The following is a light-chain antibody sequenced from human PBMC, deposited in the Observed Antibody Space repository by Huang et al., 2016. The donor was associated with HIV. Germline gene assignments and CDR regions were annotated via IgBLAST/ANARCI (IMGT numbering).Light chain of an antibody. CDR2: AAS. CDR1: QSISSY. J-gene: IGKJ5*01. V-gene: IGKV1-39*01. Sequence: DIQMTQSPSSLSASVGDRVTITCRETQSISSYLNWYQHKPGKAPKLLIFAASSLQSGVPSRFSGSGSGTDFTLTISSLQPEDFATYYCQQSFSTPPITFGQGTRLEIK. CDR3: QQSFSTPPIT.